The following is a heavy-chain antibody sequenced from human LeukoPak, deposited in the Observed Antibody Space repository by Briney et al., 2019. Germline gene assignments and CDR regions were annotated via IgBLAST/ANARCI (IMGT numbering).Heavy chain of an antibody. J-gene: IGHJ6*02. CDR2: IIPILGIA. V-gene: IGHV1-69*04. CDR1: GGTFSSYA. CDR3: ARLSYSSGWYYYYYGMDV. D-gene: IGHD6-19*01. Sequence: SVKVSCKASGGTFSSYAISWVRQAPGQGLEWMGRIIPILGIANYAQKFQGRVTITADKSTSTAYMELSSLRSEDTAVYYCARLSYSSGWYYYYYGMDVWGQGTTVTVSS.